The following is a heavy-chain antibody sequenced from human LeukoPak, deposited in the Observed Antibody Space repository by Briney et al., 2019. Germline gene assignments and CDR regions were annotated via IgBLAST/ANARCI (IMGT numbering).Heavy chain of an antibody. V-gene: IGHV3-48*01. CDR1: GFTFSSYS. J-gene: IGHJ4*02. Sequence: PGGSLRLSCASSGFTFSSYSMNWVRQAPGKGLEWVSYISSSSYTIYYADSVKGRFTISRDNAKNSLYLQLNSLRAEDTAVYYCAGGYTFDYWGQGTPVTVSS. CDR2: ISSSSYTI. D-gene: IGHD5-18*01. CDR3: AGGYTFDY.